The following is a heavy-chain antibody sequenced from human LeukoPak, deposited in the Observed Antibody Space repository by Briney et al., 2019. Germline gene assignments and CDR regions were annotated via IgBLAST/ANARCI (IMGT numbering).Heavy chain of an antibody. CDR1: GGSISSSSYY. Sequence: SETLSLTCTVSGGSISSSSYYWGWIRQPPGKGLEWIGSIYYSGSTYYNPSLKSRVTISVDTSKNQFSLRVSSVTAVDTAVYYCARQGTSTWKLDCWGQGTLVTVSS. V-gene: IGHV4-39*01. J-gene: IGHJ4*02. CDR3: ARQGTSTWKLDC. D-gene: IGHD6-13*01. CDR2: IYYSGST.